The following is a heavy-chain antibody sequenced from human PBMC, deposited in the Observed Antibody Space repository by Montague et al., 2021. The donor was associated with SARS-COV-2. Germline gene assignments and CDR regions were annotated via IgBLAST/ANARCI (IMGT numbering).Heavy chain of an antibody. V-gene: IGHV4-34*01. D-gene: IGHD6-6*01. CDR3: ARGPVGVAARLRYYFDQ. CDR1: GGSLSGDH. J-gene: IGHJ4*02. CDR2: VNHSGHT. Sequence: SETLSLTCAVYGGSLSGDHWSWIRQPPGKGLEWIGEVNHSGHTXXXVSXXXRVTMSVDTSKSQFSLKVRSVTAADTAVYYCARGPVGVAARLRYYFDQWGQGTLVPVSS.